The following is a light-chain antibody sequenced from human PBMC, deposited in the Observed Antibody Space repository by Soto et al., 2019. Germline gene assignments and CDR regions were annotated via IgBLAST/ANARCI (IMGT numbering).Light chain of an antibody. CDR1: QSVSSY. V-gene: IGKV3-11*01. Sequence: EIVLTQSPATLSLSPGERATLSCRASQSVSSYLAWYQQKPGQAPRLLIYDASNRATGIPARFSGSGSGTDFTLPISRLEPEDFAVYYCQQRSNWRWTFGQGTKVEIK. CDR3: QQRSNWRWT. J-gene: IGKJ1*01. CDR2: DAS.